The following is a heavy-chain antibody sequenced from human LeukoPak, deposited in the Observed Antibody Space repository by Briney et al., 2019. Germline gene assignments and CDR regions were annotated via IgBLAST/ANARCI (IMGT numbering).Heavy chain of an antibody. J-gene: IGHJ3*02. CDR1: GFTFSSYG. Sequence: PGGSLRLSCAASGFTFSSYGMHWVRQAPGKGLEWVAVISYDGINKYYADSVKGRFTISRDNSKNTLYLRMNSVRAEDAAVYYCAKEKVDYYGSGNAFDIWGQGTMVTVSS. V-gene: IGHV3-30*18. D-gene: IGHD3-10*01. CDR3: AKEKVDYYGSGNAFDI. CDR2: ISYDGINK.